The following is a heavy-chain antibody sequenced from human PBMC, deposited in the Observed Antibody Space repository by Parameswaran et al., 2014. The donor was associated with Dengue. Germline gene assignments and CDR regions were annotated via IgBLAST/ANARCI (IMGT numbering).Heavy chain of an antibody. D-gene: IGHD4-23*01. Sequence: PGKGLEWVSVIYSGGSTYYADSVKGRFTISRDNSKNTLYLQMNSLRAEDTAVYYCAKGSDYGGLDYWGQGTLVTVSS. CDR2: IYSGGST. V-gene: IGHV3-53*01. J-gene: IGHJ4*02. CDR3: AKGSDYGGLDY.